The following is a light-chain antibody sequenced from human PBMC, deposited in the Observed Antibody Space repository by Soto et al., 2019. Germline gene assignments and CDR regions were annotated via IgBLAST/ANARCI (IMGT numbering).Light chain of an antibody. Sequence: DIQMTQPPSTLSGSVGDKVTITCRASQTISSWLALYQQKPGKAPKLLIYKASTLKSWVPSRFSGSGSGTEFTLTITSLQPDDFATYYCQQYNSYSRTFGQGTKVDIK. CDR1: QTISSW. V-gene: IGKV1-5*03. CDR3: QQYNSYSRT. CDR2: KAS. J-gene: IGKJ1*01.